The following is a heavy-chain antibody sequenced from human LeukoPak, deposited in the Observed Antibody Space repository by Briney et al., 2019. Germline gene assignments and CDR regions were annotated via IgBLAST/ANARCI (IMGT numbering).Heavy chain of an antibody. D-gene: IGHD6-6*01. CDR1: GFTFSDYE. J-gene: IGHJ4*02. V-gene: IGHV3-48*03. CDR2: ISSNGRTR. CDR3: AGTGEYSSSPIDF. Sequence: GGSLRLSCAASGFTFSDYEMTWVRQAPGKGLEWVSYISSNGRTRSYADSVKGRFTISRDNAKNSLFLQMNSLRVEDTAVYYCAGTGEYSSSPIDFWGQGTLVTVSS.